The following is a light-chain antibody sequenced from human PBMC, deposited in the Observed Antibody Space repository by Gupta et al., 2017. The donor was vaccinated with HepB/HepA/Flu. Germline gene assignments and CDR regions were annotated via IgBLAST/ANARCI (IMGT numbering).Light chain of an antibody. J-gene: IGKJ2*01. V-gene: IGKV3-11*01. CDR2: DAS. CDR3: QQRNSAPPFMLT. Sequence: EIVLTQSPVTLSLSPGERATLSCRASQDINKNLAWYRQKPGQAPRLLIYDASNRASDIPARFSASGSGTDFTLTISSLEPEDFAVYYCQQRNSAPPFMLTFGQGTKLEIK. CDR1: QDINKN.